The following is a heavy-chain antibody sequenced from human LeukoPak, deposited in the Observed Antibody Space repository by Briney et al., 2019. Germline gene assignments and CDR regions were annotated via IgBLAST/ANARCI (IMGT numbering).Heavy chain of an antibody. D-gene: IGHD6-19*01. CDR1: GGSISSSSYY. V-gene: IGHV4-39*07. J-gene: IGHJ5*02. CDR3: ARVLAVAGISNWFDP. Sequence: PSETLSLTCTVSGGSISSSSYYWGWIRQPPGKGLEWIGSIYYSGSTYYNPSLKSRVTISVDTSKNQFSLKLSSVTAADTAVYYCARVLAVAGISNWFDPWGQGTLVTVSS. CDR2: IYYSGST.